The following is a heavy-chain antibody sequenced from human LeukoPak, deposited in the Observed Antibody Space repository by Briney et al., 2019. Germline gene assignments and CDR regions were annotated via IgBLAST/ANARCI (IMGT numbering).Heavy chain of an antibody. V-gene: IGHV4-34*01. CDR3: ARPKGYCSSTSCYRGGWFDP. J-gene: IGHJ5*02. D-gene: IGHD2-2*01. CDR2: INHSGST. CDR1: GGSFSGYY. Sequence: PSETLSLTCAVYGGSFSGYYRSWIRQPPGKGLEWIGEINHSGSTNYNPSLKSRVTISVDTSKNQFSLKLSSVTAADTAVYYCARPKGYCSSTSCYRGGWFDPWGQGTLVTVSS.